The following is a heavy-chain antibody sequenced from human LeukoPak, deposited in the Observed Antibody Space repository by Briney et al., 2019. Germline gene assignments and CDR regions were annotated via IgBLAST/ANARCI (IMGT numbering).Heavy chain of an antibody. CDR3: ARGEKITMTDPYYFDY. J-gene: IGHJ4*02. V-gene: IGHV4-4*07. CDR2: IYTRGST. D-gene: IGHD3-22*01. Sequence: TSETLSLTCTDPGGSTSSYYWSWIRQPAGKGLEWIGRIYTRGSTNYNPSLKSRVTMSVDTSNNPFSLKQSSVTAADTALYYCARGEKITMTDPYYFDYWGQGILATVSS. CDR1: GGSTSSYY.